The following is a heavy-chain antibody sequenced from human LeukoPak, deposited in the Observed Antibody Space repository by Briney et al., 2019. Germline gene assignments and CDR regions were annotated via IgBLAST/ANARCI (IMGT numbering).Heavy chain of an antibody. CDR2: FSSSGSTI. D-gene: IGHD3-10*01. CDR3: VRGPMLRGIIIRRSKSGYFDY. Sequence: GGPLRLSCAPSEFTLNSHEMNWVRQAPGKGLEGVSYFSSSGSTIYYADSVKGRFTISRDNAKNSLYLQMNSLRVEDTAVYYCVRGPMLRGIIIRRSKSGYFDYWGQGTLVTVSS. CDR1: EFTLNSHE. V-gene: IGHV3-48*03. J-gene: IGHJ4*02.